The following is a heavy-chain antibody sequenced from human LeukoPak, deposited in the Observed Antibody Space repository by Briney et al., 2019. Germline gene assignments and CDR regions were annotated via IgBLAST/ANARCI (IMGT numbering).Heavy chain of an antibody. J-gene: IGHJ5*02. V-gene: IGHV4-34*01. CDR2: INHSGST. D-gene: IGHD5-12*01. CDR1: GGSFSGYY. CDR3: ARGRIKETWLQLPLWGSWFDP. Sequence: PSETLSLTCAVYGGSFSGYYWSWIRQPPGKGLEWIGEINHSGSTNYNPSLKSRVTISVDTSKNQFSLKLSSVTAADTAVYYCARGRIKETWLQLPLWGSWFDPWGQGTLVTVSS.